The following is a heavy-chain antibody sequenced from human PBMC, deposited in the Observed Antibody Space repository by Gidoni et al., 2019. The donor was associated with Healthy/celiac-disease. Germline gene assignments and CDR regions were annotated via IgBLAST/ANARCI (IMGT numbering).Heavy chain of an antibody. Sequence: RLSCAASGFTFSSYSMNWVRQAPGKGLEWVSSISSSSSYIYYADSVKGRFTISRDNAKNSLYLQMNSLRAEDTAVYYCARDPQYCSSTSCHDDYWGQGTLVTVSS. J-gene: IGHJ4*02. V-gene: IGHV3-21*01. CDR2: ISSSSSYI. CDR1: GFTFSSYS. D-gene: IGHD2-2*01. CDR3: ARDPQYCSSTSCHDDY.